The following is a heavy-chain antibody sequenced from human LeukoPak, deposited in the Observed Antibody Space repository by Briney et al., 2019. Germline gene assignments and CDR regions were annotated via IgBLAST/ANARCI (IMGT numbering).Heavy chain of an antibody. J-gene: IGHJ6*02. CDR3: ARGGLYDFRSGYYTRPDYYYGMDV. CDR2: INSDGSST. D-gene: IGHD3-3*01. CDR1: GFTFSSYW. V-gene: IGHV3-74*01. Sequence: PGGSLRLSCAASGFTFSSYWMHWVRQAPGKGLVWVSRINSDGSSTSYADSVKGRFTISRDNAKNTLYLQMNSLRAEDTAVYYCARGGLYDFRSGYYTRPDYYYGMDVWGQGTTVTVSS.